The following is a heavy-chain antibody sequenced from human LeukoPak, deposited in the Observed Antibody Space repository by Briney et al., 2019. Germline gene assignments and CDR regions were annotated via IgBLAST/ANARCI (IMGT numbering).Heavy chain of an antibody. CDR2: INPNSGDT. CDR1: GYTFTGHY. V-gene: IGHV1-2*02. Sequence: ASVKVSCKASGYTFTGHYMHWVRQAPGQGLEWMGWINPNSGDTNYAQKFQGSVTMTRDTSISTAYMELSRLRSDDTAVFYCARGSGSGSYLPFDYWGQGTLVTVSS. D-gene: IGHD3-10*01. CDR3: ARGSGSGSYLPFDY. J-gene: IGHJ4*02.